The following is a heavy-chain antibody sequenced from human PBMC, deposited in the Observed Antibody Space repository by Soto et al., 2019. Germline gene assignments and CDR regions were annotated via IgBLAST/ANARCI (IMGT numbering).Heavy chain of an antibody. CDR2: LSGGGGST. D-gene: IGHD3-22*01. CDR1: GFTFSNYA. CDR3: VKTFYNDSSGYFFDY. J-gene: IGHJ4*02. Sequence: EVQLLESGGGLVQPGGSLRLSCAASGFTFSNYAMSWVRQAPGMGLEWVSGLSGGGGSTYYADSVKGRFTISRDNSKNTLYLQMYSLRAEDTAVYYCVKTFYNDSSGYFFDYWGQGTLVTVSS. V-gene: IGHV3-23*01.